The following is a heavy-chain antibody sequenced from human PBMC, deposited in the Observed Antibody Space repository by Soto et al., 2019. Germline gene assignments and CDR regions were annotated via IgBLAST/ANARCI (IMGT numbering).Heavy chain of an antibody. CDR2: IHHSGGT. V-gene: IGHV4-4*02. CDR3: VRNGYYSLDY. CDR1: GDSISSHDW. Sequence: QVQLQESGPGLVKPSGTLSLTCAVSGDSISSHDWWSWVRQPPNKGLEWIAEIHHSGGTNYNPSLMSRATISVDNPKNQFSLRLISAAAADTSVYYCVRNGYYSLDYWGQGTLVSVSS. J-gene: IGHJ4*02. D-gene: IGHD3-3*01.